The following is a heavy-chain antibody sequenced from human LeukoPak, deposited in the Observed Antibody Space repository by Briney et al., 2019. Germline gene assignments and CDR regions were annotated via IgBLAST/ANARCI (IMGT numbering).Heavy chain of an antibody. J-gene: IGHJ4*02. CDR2: INPSGGST. D-gene: IGHD5-18*01. Sequence: ASVKVSCKASGYTFTSYYMHWVRQAPGQGLEWMGIINPSGGSTSYAQKFQGRVTMTTDASTSTAYMELRSLRSDDTAVYYCARTGIQLWSFDYWGQGTLVTVS. CDR3: ARTGIQLWSFDY. CDR1: GYTFTSYY. V-gene: IGHV1-46*01.